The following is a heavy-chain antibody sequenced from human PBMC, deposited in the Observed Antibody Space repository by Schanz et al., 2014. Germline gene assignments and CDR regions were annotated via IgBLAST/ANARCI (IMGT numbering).Heavy chain of an antibody. D-gene: IGHD3-10*02. CDR1: GFIVRSNY. CDR3: AKNQYDDVDLSSFYFDF. J-gene: IGHJ4*02. V-gene: IGHV3-66*01. CDR2: VHPGGST. Sequence: EVQLVESGGGLVQPGGSLRLSCAVSGFIVRSNYMTWVRQAPGKGLEWVSFVHPGGSTYYPDSVKGRFTISRDSSKNTLYLQMNSLRPEDTDIYYCAKNQYDDVDLSSFYFDFWGQGTLVTISS.